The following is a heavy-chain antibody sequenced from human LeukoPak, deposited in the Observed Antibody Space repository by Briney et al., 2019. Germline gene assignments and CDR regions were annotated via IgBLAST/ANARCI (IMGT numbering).Heavy chain of an antibody. CDR1: GGSISSSSYY. Sequence: SETLSLTCTVSGGSISSSSYYWGWIRQPPGKGLEWIGSIYYSGSTYYNPSLKGRVTISVDTSKNQFSLKLSSVTAADTAVYYCARGAGGYCSGGSCYSGDWFDPWGQGTLVTVSS. D-gene: IGHD2-15*01. J-gene: IGHJ5*02. CDR3: ARGAGGYCSGGSCYSGDWFDP. CDR2: IYYSGST. V-gene: IGHV4-39*01.